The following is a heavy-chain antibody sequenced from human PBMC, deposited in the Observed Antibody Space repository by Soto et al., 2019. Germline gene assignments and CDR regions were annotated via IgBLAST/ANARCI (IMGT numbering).Heavy chain of an antibody. V-gene: IGHV1-2*02. Sequence: GASVKVSCKASGYTFTGYYMHWVRQAPGQGLEWMGWINPNSGGTNYAQKFQGRVTMTRDTSISTAYMELSRLRSDDTAVYYCAGDPGSVPTTSSNYDCYYGMDAWGQGTTVTVSS. CDR1: GYTFTGYY. CDR2: INPNSGGT. J-gene: IGHJ6*02. CDR3: AGDPGSVPTTSSNYDCYYGMDA. D-gene: IGHD5-12*01.